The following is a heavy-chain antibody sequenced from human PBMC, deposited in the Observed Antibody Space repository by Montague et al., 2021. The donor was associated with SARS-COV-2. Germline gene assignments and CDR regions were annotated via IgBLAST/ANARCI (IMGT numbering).Heavy chain of an antibody. Sequence: SETLSLTCAVSGGSISSSNWWSWVRQPPGKGLEWIGEIYHSGSTNYNPSLKSRVTISVDKSKNQFSLKLSSVTAADTAVYYCAGGLGWLRGYFDYWGQGTLVTVSS. CDR3: AGGLGWLRGYFDY. D-gene: IGHD6-19*01. CDR1: GGSISSSNW. CDR2: IYHSGST. J-gene: IGHJ4*02. V-gene: IGHV4-4*02.